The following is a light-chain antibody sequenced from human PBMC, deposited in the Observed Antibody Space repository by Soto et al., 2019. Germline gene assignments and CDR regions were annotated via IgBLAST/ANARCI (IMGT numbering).Light chain of an antibody. V-gene: IGKV3-11*01. J-gene: IGKJ2*01. CDR1: QSVSSS. CDR2: DAS. CDR3: QQRITWLST. Sequence: EIVLTQSPATLSLSPGESATLSCRASQSVSSSLAWYQQKAGQAPRLLIYDASNRATGIPARFSGSGSGTDFTLTISSLEPEDFAIYYCQQRITWLSTFGQGTKLEIK.